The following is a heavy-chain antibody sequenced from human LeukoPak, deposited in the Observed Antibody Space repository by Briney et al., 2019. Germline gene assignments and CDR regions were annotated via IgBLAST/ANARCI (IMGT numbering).Heavy chain of an antibody. CDR3: ARLRGSGTYYKSINY. CDR1: GYSFPSYW. D-gene: IGHD3-10*01. J-gene: IGHJ4*02. V-gene: IGHV5-51*01. Sequence: NLGESLKISWTGSGYSFPSYWIGWVRQVPGKGLEWMGIIYPGDSDTRYSPSFQGQVTISADKSISTAYLQWSSLKASDTAMYYCARLRGSGTYYKSINYWSQGTLVTVSS. CDR2: IYPGDSDT.